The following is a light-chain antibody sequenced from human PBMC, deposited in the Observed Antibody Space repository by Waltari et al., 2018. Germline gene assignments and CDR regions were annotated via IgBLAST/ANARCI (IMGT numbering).Light chain of an antibody. Sequence: QSALTQPASVSGSPGQSITLTCTGTSSDVRSYHYVSWYQQYPGKAPKPLIYAVTQRPSGVSDRFSGSKSGNTASLTISGLQAEDEADYYCCSYAGDSLYVFGTGTTVTV. CDR3: CSYAGDSLYV. CDR1: SSDVRSYHY. J-gene: IGLJ1*01. V-gene: IGLV2-23*02. CDR2: AVT.